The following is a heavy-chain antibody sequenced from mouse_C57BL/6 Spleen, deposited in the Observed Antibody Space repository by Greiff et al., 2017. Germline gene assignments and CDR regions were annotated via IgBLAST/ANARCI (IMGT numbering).Heavy chain of an antibody. CDR3: ARPDWDGVLFAY. CDR1: GFTFSDYG. J-gene: IGHJ3*01. CDR2: ISSGSSTI. D-gene: IGHD4-1*01. Sequence: EVQLVESGGGLVKPGGSLKLSCAASGFTFSDYGMHWVRQAPEKGLEWVAYISSGSSTIYYADTVRGRFTISRDNAKNTLFLQMTSLRSEDTAMYYCARPDWDGVLFAYWGQGTLVTVSA. V-gene: IGHV5-17*01.